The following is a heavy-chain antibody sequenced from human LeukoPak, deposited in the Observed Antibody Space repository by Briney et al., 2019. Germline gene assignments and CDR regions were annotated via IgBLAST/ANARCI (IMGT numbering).Heavy chain of an antibody. CDR1: GSSISSGDYY. CDR3: ARVGTWYYSDY. CDR2: IYYSGST. J-gene: IGHJ4*02. Sequence: SETLSLTCTVSGSSISSGDYYWSWIRQPPGKGLEWIGYIYYSGSTYYNPSLKSRVTISVDTSKNQFSLKLSSVTAADTAVYYCARVGTWYYSDYWGQGTLVTVSS. V-gene: IGHV4-30-4*08. D-gene: IGHD2-15*01.